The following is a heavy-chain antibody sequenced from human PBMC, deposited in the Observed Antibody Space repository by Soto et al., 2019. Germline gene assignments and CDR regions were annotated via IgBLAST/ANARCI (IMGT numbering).Heavy chain of an antibody. J-gene: IGHJ4*02. V-gene: IGHV3-21*01. Sequence: GGSLRLSCAASGFTFSSYSMNWVRQAPGKGLEWVSSISSSSSYIYYADSVKGRFTISRDNAKNSLYLQMNSLRAEDTAVYYCARDLSSGWSSRFDYWGQGTLVTVSS. D-gene: IGHD6-19*01. CDR2: ISSSSSYI. CDR3: ARDLSSGWSSRFDY. CDR1: GFTFSSYS.